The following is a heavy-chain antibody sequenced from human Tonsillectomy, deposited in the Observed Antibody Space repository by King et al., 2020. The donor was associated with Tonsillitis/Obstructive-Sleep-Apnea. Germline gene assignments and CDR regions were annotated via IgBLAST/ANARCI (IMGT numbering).Heavy chain of an antibody. Sequence: VQLVESGGGLVQPGGSLRLSCVASGFTFSTYAMTWVRQAPGKGPEWVSVIRGSKGGTYYADSVKGRFTISGDNSKNTLYLQMNSLRADDTALYYCAKDFAAVTGDPGSWGQGTLVTVSS. V-gene: IGHV3-23*04. CDR1: GFTFSTYA. CDR2: IRGSKGGT. CDR3: AKDFAAVTGDPGS. J-gene: IGHJ5*02. D-gene: IGHD6-19*01.